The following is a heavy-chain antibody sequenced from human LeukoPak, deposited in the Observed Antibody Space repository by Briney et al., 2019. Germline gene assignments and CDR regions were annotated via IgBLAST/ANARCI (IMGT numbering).Heavy chain of an antibody. CDR1: GLTFSSYA. Sequence: PGGSLRLSCAASGLTFSSYAMHWVRQAPGKGLEWVAVISYDGSNKYYADSVKGRFTISRDNSKNTLYLQMNSLRAEDTAVYYCARVEAAAGDPDDYWGQGTLVTVSS. D-gene: IGHD6-13*01. J-gene: IGHJ4*02. V-gene: IGHV3-30*04. CDR2: ISYDGSNK. CDR3: ARVEAAAGDPDDY.